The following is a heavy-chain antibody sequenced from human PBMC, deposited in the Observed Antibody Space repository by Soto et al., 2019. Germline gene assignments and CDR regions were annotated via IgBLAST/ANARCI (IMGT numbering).Heavy chain of an antibody. Sequence: KASETLSLTCTVSGGSISSGGYYWSWIRQHPGKGLEWIGYIYYSGSTYYNPSLKSRVTISVDTSKNQFSLKLSSVTAADTAVYYCAREGYSYGSFSFDPWGQGTLVTVSS. D-gene: IGHD5-18*01. V-gene: IGHV4-31*03. J-gene: IGHJ5*02. CDR2: IYYSGST. CDR1: GGSISSGGYY. CDR3: AREGYSYGSFSFDP.